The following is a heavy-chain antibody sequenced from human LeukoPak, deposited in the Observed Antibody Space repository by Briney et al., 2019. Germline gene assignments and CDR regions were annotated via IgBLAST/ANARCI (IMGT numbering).Heavy chain of an antibody. D-gene: IGHD6-19*01. V-gene: IGHV5-51*01. CDR1: GYIFSNYW. CDR2: IYPGDSDT. J-gene: IGHJ4*02. CDR3: ATSPSGWYYFDY. Sequence: GESLQISCKGPGYIFSNYWIGWVRQMPGKGLEWMGIIYPGDSDTRYSPSFQGQVTISADKSISTAYLQWSSLKASDTAMYYCATSPSGWYYFDYWGQGTLVTVSS.